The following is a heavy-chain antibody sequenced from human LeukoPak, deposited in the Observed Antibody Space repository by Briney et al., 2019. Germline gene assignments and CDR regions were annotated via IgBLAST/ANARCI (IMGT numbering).Heavy chain of an antibody. CDR3: ARTHDYGDYEGDY. CDR1: GFTFSSYA. Sequence: GGSLRLSCAASGFTFSSYAMSWVRQAPGKGLEWVSSISSSSSYIYYADSVKGRFTISRDNAKNSLYLHMNSLRAEDTAVYYCARTHDYGDYEGDYWGQGTLVTVSS. V-gene: IGHV3-21*01. D-gene: IGHD4-17*01. J-gene: IGHJ4*02. CDR2: ISSSSSYI.